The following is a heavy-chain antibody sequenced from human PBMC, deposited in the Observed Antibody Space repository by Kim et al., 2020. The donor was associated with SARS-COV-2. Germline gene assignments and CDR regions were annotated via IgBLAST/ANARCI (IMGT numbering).Heavy chain of an antibody. CDR2: ISGSGANT. J-gene: IGHJ2*01. CDR1: GFTFSSYV. Sequence: GGSLRLSCAASGFTFSSYVMNWVRQAPGKGLEWVSTISGSGANTFYADSVKGRFTISRDNSNNTLYLQMNSLRAEDTAVYYCAKEVLRTGTTTRWYFDLWGRGTLVTVSS. D-gene: IGHD1-7*01. V-gene: IGHV3-23*01. CDR3: AKEVLRTGTTTRWYFDL.